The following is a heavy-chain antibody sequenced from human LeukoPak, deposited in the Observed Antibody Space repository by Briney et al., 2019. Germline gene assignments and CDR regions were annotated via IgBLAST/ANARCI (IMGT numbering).Heavy chain of an antibody. J-gene: IGHJ4*02. V-gene: IGHV1-18*01. CDR2: ISAYNGNT. D-gene: IGHD6-19*01. CDR1: GYTFTSYG. Sequence: ASVKVSCKASGYTFTSYGISWVRQAPGQGLEWMGWISAYNGNTNYAQKLQGRVTMTTDTSTSTAYMELRSLRSDDTTVYYCARDTEPGIAVAGTSYWGQGTLVTVSS. CDR3: ARDTEPGIAVAGTSY.